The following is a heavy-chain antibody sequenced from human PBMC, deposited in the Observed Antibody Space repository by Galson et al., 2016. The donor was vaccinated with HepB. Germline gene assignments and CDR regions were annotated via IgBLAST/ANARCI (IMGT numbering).Heavy chain of an antibody. CDR1: GGSISSGDYY. D-gene: IGHD3-10*01. Sequence: TLSLTCTVSGGSISSGDYYWSWIRQPPGKGLEWIGYIYYSGSTYYNPSLKSRVTISVDTSKNQFSLKLSSVTAADTAVYYCARGITMVQGVIIEWFDPWGQGTLVTVSS. V-gene: IGHV4-30-4*01. J-gene: IGHJ5*02. CDR2: IYYSGST. CDR3: ARGITMVQGVIIEWFDP.